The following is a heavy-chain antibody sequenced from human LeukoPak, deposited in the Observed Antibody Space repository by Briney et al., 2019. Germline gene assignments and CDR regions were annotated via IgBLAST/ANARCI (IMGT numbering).Heavy chain of an antibody. CDR1: GGSISSSSYY. J-gene: IGHJ6*03. CDR3: ARVASSASSSWYMYYYYYMDV. Sequence: SETLSLTCTVSGGSISSSSYYWGWIRQPPGKGLEWIGNIYYSGSTYYNPSLKSRVTISVDTSKNQFSLKLSSVTAADTAVYYCARVASSASSSWYMYYYYYMDVWGKGTTVTVSS. D-gene: IGHD6-13*01. CDR2: IYYSGST. V-gene: IGHV4-39*07.